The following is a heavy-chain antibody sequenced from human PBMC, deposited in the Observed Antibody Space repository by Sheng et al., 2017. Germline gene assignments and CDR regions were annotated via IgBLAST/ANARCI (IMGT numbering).Heavy chain of an antibody. CDR2: IIPIFGTA. CDR3: ARAAAGAQRRYYYYGMDV. J-gene: IGHJ6*02. V-gene: IGHV1-69*13. CDR1: GGTFSSYA. Sequence: QVQLVQSGAEVKKPGSSVKVSCKASGGTFSSYAISWVRQAPGQGLEWMGGIIPIFGTANYAQKFQGRVTITADESTSTAYMELSSLRSEDTAVYYCARAAAGAQRRYYYYGMDVWGQGTTVTVSS. D-gene: IGHD6-13*01.